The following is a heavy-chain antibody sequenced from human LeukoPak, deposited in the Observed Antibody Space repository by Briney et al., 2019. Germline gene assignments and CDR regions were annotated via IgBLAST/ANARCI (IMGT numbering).Heavy chain of an antibody. CDR1: AFTFSSYS. J-gene: IGHJ4*02. CDR3: AKEGYYGSGSYYLG. Sequence: GGSLRLSCAASAFTFSSYSMNWVRQAPGKGLEWVSSISSSGSYIYYADSVKGRFTISRDNAKNSLYLQMNSLGAEDTAVYYCAKEGYYGSGSYYLGWGQGTLVTVSS. V-gene: IGHV3-21*04. CDR2: ISSSGSYI. D-gene: IGHD3-10*01.